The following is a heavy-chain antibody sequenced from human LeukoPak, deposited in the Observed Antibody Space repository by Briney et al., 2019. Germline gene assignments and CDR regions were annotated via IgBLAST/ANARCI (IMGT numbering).Heavy chain of an antibody. CDR2: TYYKSKWYN. V-gene: IGHV6-1*01. Sequence: SHTLSLTCTISAHSVSSNNAAWNWIRQSPSRGLHRLGRTYYKSKWYNDYAVPVKSRITINPDTSKNQFSLQLNSVTPEDTAVYYCARDSSGWPRDYYYYGMDVWGQGTTVTVSS. CDR3: ARDSSGWPRDYYYYGMDV. J-gene: IGHJ6*02. D-gene: IGHD6-19*01. CDR1: AHSVSSNNAA.